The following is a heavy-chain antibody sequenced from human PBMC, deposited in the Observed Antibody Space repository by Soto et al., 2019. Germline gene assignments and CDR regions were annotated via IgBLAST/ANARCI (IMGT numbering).Heavy chain of an antibody. CDR2: IYYSGST. Sequence: PSETLSLTCTVSGGSISSSSYYWGWIRQPPGKGLEWIGSIYYSGSTYYNPSLKSRATISVDTSKNQFSLKLSSVTAADTAVYYCARGGLGYCTNGVCYMPDYYGMDVWGQGTTVTVSS. J-gene: IGHJ6*02. V-gene: IGHV4-39*01. CDR3: ARGGLGYCTNGVCYMPDYYGMDV. D-gene: IGHD2-8*01. CDR1: GGSISSSSYY.